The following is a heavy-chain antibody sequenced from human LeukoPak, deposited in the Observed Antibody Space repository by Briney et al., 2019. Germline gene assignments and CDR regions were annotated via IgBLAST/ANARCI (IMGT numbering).Heavy chain of an antibody. V-gene: IGHV4-39*07. D-gene: IGHD1-14*01. CDR2: IYYSGST. Sequence: SETLPLTCTASGGSISSSSYYWGWIRQPPGKGLEWIGSIYYSGSTYYNPSLKSRVTISVDTSKNQFSLKLSSVTAADTAVYYCVRDRGNHVTDYWGQGTLVTVSS. J-gene: IGHJ4*02. CDR1: GGSISSSSYY. CDR3: VRDRGNHVTDY.